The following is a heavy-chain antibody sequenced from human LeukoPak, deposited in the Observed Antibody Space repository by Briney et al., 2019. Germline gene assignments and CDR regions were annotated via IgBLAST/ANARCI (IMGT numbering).Heavy chain of an antibody. D-gene: IGHD1-26*01. CDR3: ASTDVGVTTTFDY. V-gene: IGHV4-59*01. CDR2: IYYSGST. J-gene: IGHJ4*02. Sequence: PSETLSLTCTVSSGSISSYYWSWIRQPPGKGLEWIGYIYYSGSTNYNPSLKSRVTISVDTSKNQFSLKLSSVTAADTAVYYCASTDVGVTTTFDYWGQGTLVTVSS. CDR1: SGSISSYY.